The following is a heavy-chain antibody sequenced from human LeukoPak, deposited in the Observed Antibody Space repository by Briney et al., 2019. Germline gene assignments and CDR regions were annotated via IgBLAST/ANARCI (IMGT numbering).Heavy chain of an antibody. CDR2: ITWNSDNI. Sequence: GGSLRLSCAASGFTFDDYAMHWVRQAPGKGLEWVSGITWNSDNIEYADSVKGRFTISRDNAKNSLYLQMNSLRAEDTAVYYCARLYYGGFFDYWGQGTLVTVSS. J-gene: IGHJ4*02. V-gene: IGHV3-9*01. CDR3: ARLYYGGFFDY. CDR1: GFTFDDYA. D-gene: IGHD3-3*01.